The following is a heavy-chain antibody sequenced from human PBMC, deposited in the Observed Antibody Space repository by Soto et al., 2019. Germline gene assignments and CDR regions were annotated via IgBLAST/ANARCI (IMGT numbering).Heavy chain of an antibody. V-gene: IGHV1-69*02. Sequence: QVQLVQSGPEVKKPGSSVKVSCRASGGTFNSYTINWVRQAPGQGLEWMGRIIPILGLANYAQNFQGRVTITADKSTTTAYMDLSSLRSEDTAVYYCASHPGSSTYWGQGTLVTVSS. CDR2: IIPILGLA. J-gene: IGHJ4*02. D-gene: IGHD6-13*01. CDR3: ASHPGSSTY. CDR1: GGTFNSYT.